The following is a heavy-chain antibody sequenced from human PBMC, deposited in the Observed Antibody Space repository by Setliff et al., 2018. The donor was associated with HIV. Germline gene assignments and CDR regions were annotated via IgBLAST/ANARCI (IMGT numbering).Heavy chain of an antibody. CDR2: IYYGGT. Sequence: SETLSLTCTVSGGSISRFYWSWIRQPPGKGLEWIGSIYYGGTNYSPSLRSRVTISLDTSKNQFSLRLSSVTAADTALYFCARGFDHGDYEESGYVFYYFDVWGKGTTVTVSS. CDR1: GGSISRFY. V-gene: IGHV4-59*01. J-gene: IGHJ6*03. D-gene: IGHD4-17*01. CDR3: ARGFDHGDYEESGYVFYYFDV.